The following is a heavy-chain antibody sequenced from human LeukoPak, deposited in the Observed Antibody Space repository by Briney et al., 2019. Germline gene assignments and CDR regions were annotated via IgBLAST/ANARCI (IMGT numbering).Heavy chain of an antibody. CDR3: ASESRDGYNT. D-gene: IGHD5-24*01. J-gene: IGHJ5*02. CDR2: ISYDGSNI. CDR1: GFTFSSYA. V-gene: IGHV3-30-3*01. Sequence: GGSLRLSCAASGFTFSSYAMHWVRQAPGKGLEWVAVISYDGSNIYYADSVRGRFTISRDNSKNTLYLQMNSLRAEDTAVYYCASESRDGYNTWGQGTLVTVSS.